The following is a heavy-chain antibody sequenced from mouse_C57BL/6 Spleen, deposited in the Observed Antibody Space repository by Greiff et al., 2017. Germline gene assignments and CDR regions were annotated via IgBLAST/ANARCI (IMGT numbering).Heavy chain of an antibody. CDR3: ARREFITTVVVDY. CDR2: IEPNSGGT. Sequence: QVQLQQPGAELVKPGASVKLSCKASGYTFTSYWMHWVKQRPGRGLEWIGRIEPNSGGTKYNEKFKSKATLTVDKPSSTAYMQLSSLTSEDSAVYYCARREFITTVVVDYWGQGTTLTVSS. J-gene: IGHJ2*01. CDR1: GYTFTSYW. V-gene: IGHV1-72*01. D-gene: IGHD1-1*01.